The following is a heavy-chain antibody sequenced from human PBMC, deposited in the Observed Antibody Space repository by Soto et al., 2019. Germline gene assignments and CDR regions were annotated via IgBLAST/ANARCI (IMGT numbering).Heavy chain of an antibody. CDR2: IYYSGST. CDR3: ARGSRLLYYYDSSGYTLFDY. D-gene: IGHD3-22*01. J-gene: IGHJ4*02. V-gene: IGHV4-59*01. CDR1: GGSISSYY. Sequence: SETLSLTCTVSGGSISSYYWSWIRQPPGKGLEWIGYIYYSGSTNYNPSLKSRVTISVDTSKNQFSLKLSSVTAADTAVYYCARGSRLLYYYDSSGYTLFDYWGQGTLVTAPQ.